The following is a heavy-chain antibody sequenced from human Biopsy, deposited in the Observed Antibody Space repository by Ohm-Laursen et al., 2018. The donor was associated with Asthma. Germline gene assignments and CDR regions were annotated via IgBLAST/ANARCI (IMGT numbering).Heavy chain of an antibody. Sequence: SLRLSCAASGFTFSSYAFNWVRQAPGKGLEWVSYITGSGSTIYYADSVKGRFTLSRDNAKNSLYLQMNSLRDEDTAVYYCALKYRNSVFPEYGMDVWGQGTTVTVS. CDR2: ITGSGSTI. D-gene: IGHD4-11*01. CDR1: GFTFSSYA. CDR3: ALKYRNSVFPEYGMDV. J-gene: IGHJ6*02. V-gene: IGHV3-48*02.